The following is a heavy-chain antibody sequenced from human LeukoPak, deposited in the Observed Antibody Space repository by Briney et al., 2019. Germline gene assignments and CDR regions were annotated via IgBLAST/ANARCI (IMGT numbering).Heavy chain of an antibody. Sequence: GESLKISCKGSGYSFTSYWIGWVRQMPGKGLEWMGIIYPGDSDTRYSPSFQGQATISADKSISTAYLQWSSLKASDTAMYYCARRLGYCSGGSCYANYFDYWGQGTLVTVSS. CDR3: ARRLGYCSGGSCYANYFDY. CDR2: IYPGDSDT. D-gene: IGHD2-15*01. V-gene: IGHV5-51*01. CDR1: GYSFTSYW. J-gene: IGHJ4*02.